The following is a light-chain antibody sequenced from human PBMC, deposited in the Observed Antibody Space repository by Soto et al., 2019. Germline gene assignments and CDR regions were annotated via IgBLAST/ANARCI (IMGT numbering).Light chain of an antibody. CDR2: DVN. CDR3: SSYTGSSPIV. Sequence: QSVLTQPASVSGSPVHSITISYTGTSSDVGGYNYVSWYQQLPGKAPKLMIYDVNNRPSGVSNRFSGSKSGNTASLTISGFQAEDEADYYCSSYTGSSPIVFGTGTKVTVL. V-gene: IGLV2-14*01. J-gene: IGLJ1*01. CDR1: SSDVGGYNY.